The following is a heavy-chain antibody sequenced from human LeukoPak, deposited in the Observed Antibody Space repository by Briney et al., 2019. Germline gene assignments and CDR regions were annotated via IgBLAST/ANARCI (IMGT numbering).Heavy chain of an antibody. CDR3: AREYSSSWFDY. CDR2: IKQDVSEK. J-gene: IGHJ4*02. CDR1: GFTFTSHW. V-gene: IGHV3-7*04. D-gene: IGHD2-2*01. Sequence: EGSLRLSCAASGFTFTSHWMSWVRQAPGKGLEWVANIKQDVSEKYYVDSVKGRFTISRDNAKNSLYLQMNSLRAEDTATYYCAREYSSSWFDYWGQGTLVTVSS.